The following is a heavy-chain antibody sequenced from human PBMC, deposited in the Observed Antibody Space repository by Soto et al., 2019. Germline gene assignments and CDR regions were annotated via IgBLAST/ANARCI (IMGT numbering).Heavy chain of an antibody. CDR3: ARPRTTGTTKGYDY. D-gene: IGHD1-1*01. CDR1: GGTFSSYP. V-gene: IGHV1-69*01. J-gene: IGHJ4*02. CDR2: IIPIFGIV. Sequence: QVQLVQSGAEVKKPGSSVKVSCKASGGTFSSYPLSWVRQAPGQGLEWMGGIIPIFGIVNSAQKFQGRVSITADESTITAYMELTSLRSEDTAVYYCARPRTTGTTKGYDYWGQGTLVTVSS.